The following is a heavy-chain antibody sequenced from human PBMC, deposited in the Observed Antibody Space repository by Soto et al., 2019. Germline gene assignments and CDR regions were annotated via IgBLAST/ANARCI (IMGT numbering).Heavy chain of an antibody. V-gene: IGHV3-48*03. CDR3: ARRGYCSSTSCPSDAFDI. Sequence: PVGSLRLSCAASGFTFSSYEMNWVRQAPGKGLEWVSYISSSGSTIYYADSVKGRFTISRDNAKNSLYLQMNSLRAEDTAVYYCARRGYCSSTSCPSDAFDIWGQGTMVTVSS. D-gene: IGHD2-2*01. CDR2: ISSSGSTI. CDR1: GFTFSSYE. J-gene: IGHJ3*02.